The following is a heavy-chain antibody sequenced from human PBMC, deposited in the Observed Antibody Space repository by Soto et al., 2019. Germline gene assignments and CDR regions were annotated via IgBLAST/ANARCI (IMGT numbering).Heavy chain of an antibody. CDR3: ARRYGAPFDY. V-gene: IGHV4-59*01. D-gene: IGHD4-17*01. CDR2: IYYSGST. CDR1: GGSISSYY. J-gene: IGHJ4*02. Sequence: PSEILSLTCTVSGGSISSYYWSWIRQPPGKGLEWIGYIYYSGSTNYNPSLKSRVTISVDTSKNQFSLKLSSVTAADTAVYYCARRYGAPFDYWGQGTQVTVSS.